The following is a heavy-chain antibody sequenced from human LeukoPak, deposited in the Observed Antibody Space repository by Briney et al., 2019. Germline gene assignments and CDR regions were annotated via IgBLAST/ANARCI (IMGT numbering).Heavy chain of an antibody. Sequence: PGRSLRLSCAASGFTFSSYGMHWVRQAPGKGLEWVAVISYDGSNKYYADSVKGRFTISRDNSKNTLYLQMNSLRAEDTAVYYCARDRVTMVRGVIPYYYYYMDVWGKGTTVTVSS. D-gene: IGHD3-10*01. CDR2: ISYDGSNK. J-gene: IGHJ6*03. V-gene: IGHV3-30*03. CDR3: ARDRVTMVRGVIPYYYYYMDV. CDR1: GFTFSSYG.